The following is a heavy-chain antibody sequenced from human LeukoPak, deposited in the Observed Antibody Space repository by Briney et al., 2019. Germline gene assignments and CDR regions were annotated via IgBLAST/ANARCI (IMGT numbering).Heavy chain of an antibody. V-gene: IGHV4-59*12. CDR2: IYFTGST. Sequence: SETLSLTCTVSVGSISSYYWSWIRQPPGKGLEWIGYIYFTGSTNYNPSLKSRVTMSVDTSNNQFSLKLSSVTAADTAVYYCARRYCTDGVCYLVSWGQGTLVTVSS. D-gene: IGHD2-8*01. J-gene: IGHJ5*02. CDR3: ARRYCTDGVCYLVS. CDR1: VGSISSYY.